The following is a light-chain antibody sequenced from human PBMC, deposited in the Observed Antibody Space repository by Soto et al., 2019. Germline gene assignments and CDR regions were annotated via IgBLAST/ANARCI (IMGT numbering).Light chain of an antibody. J-gene: IGLJ1*01. CDR3: SSYTTSITYV. CDR2: EVS. V-gene: IGLV2-14*01. CDR1: SNDVGAYNY. Sequence: QSVLTQPASVSGSPGQSITISCTGTSNDVGAYNYVSWYQQHLGKAPKLMIYEVSNRPSGISNRFSGSKSGNTASPTISGLQAEDEADYYCSSYTTSITYVFGTGTKVTVL.